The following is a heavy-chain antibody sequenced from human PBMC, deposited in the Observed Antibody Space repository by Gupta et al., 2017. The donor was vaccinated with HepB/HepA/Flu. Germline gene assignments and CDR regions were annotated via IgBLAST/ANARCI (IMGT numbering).Heavy chain of an antibody. V-gene: IGHV3-23*01. CDR1: GFPFNGNA. CDR3: AKDLYFWSAMDV. D-gene: IGHD3-3*01. Sequence: EIQLLESGGGLVQPGGSLRLSCEVSGFPFNGNAMSWVRKAPGKGLEWVSGIGTDLKTQYSESVRGRFTISRDNSKNTLYLQMNSLRAEDTAVYYCAKDLYFWSAMDVWGKGTTVTVSS. CDR2: IGTDLKT. J-gene: IGHJ6*03.